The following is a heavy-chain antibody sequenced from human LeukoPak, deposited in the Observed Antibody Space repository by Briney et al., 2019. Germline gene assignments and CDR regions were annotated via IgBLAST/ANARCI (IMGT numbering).Heavy chain of an antibody. V-gene: IGHV4-59*01. J-gene: IGHJ6*02. CDR3: ATGSWDRMAMDV. CDR1: GGSISGYY. D-gene: IGHD1-14*01. Sequence: SETLSLTCTVSGGSISGYYCSWIRQPPGKGLEWIGYLYYSASTFYNPSLKSRVAISVDTSRTRFSLRLRSVTATDTAVYYCATGSWDRMAMDVWGRGISVSVSS. CDR2: LYYSAST.